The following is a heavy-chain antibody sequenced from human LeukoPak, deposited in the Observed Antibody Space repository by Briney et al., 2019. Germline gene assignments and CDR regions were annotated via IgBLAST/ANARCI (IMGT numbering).Heavy chain of an antibody. CDR2: IWYDGSNK. J-gene: IGHJ4*02. D-gene: IGHD1-1*01. CDR1: GFTFSSYG. CDR3: ARDPSGTFLAPRFDY. V-gene: IGHV3-33*01. Sequence: PGRSLRLSCAASGFTFSSYGMHRVRQAPGKGLEWVAVIWYDGSNKYYADSVKGRFTISRDNSKNTLYLQMNSLRAEDTAVYYCARDPSGTFLAPRFDYWGQGTLVTVSS.